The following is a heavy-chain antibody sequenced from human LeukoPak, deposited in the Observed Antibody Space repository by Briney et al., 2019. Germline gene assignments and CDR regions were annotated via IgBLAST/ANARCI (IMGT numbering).Heavy chain of an antibody. V-gene: IGHV3-66*01. J-gene: IGHJ4*02. CDR3: ATYSSSYLIGYYFDY. Sequence: PGGSLRLSCAASGFTVSSNYMSWVRQAPGKGLEWVSVIYSGGSTYYADSVKGRFTISRDNSKNTLYLQMNSLRAEDTAVYYCATYSSSYLIGYYFDYWGQGTLVTVSS. CDR2: IYSGGST. CDR1: GFTVSSNY. D-gene: IGHD6-6*01.